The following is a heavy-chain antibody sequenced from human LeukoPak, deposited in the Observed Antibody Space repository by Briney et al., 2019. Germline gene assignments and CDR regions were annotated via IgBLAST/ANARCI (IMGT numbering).Heavy chain of an antibody. CDR2: IYWDDDK. V-gene: IGHV2-5*02. Sequence: SGPTLAKPTQTLTLTCTFSGFSLSTSRVGVGWIRQPPGKALEWLALIYWDDDKRYLSSLKSRLTITKDTSKNQVVLTLTNMDPVDTATYYCAHRRESGSYSGSFDYWGQGTLVTVSS. CDR1: GFSLSTSRVG. J-gene: IGHJ4*02. CDR3: AHRRESGSYSGSFDY. D-gene: IGHD1-26*01.